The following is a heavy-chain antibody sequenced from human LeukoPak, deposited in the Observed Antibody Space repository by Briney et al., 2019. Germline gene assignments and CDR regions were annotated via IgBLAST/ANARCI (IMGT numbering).Heavy chain of an antibody. CDR1: GGSISSGGYS. CDR2: IYHSGST. Sequence: SETLSLTCAVSGGSISSGGYSRSWIRQPPGKGLEWIGYIYHSGSTYYNPSLKSRVTISVDRSKNQFSLKLSSVTAADTAVYYCASAKGYGSGSFFDYWGQGTLVTVSS. J-gene: IGHJ4*02. CDR3: ASAKGYGSGSFFDY. D-gene: IGHD3-10*01. V-gene: IGHV4-30-2*01.